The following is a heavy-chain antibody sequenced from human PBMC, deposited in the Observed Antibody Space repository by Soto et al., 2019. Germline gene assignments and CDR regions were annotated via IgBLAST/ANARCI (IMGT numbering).Heavy chain of an antibody. D-gene: IGHD5-18*01. Sequence: SETLSLTCTVSGGSISSYCWTWIRQPPGKGLEWIGYIYYSGSTNYNPSLKSRVTISVDTSKNQFSLKLSSVTAADTAVYYCARVSNTGMVTTLYYGMDVWGQGTTVTVSS. CDR2: IYYSGST. CDR3: ARVSNTGMVTTLYYGMDV. CDR1: GGSISSYC. J-gene: IGHJ6*02. V-gene: IGHV4-59*08.